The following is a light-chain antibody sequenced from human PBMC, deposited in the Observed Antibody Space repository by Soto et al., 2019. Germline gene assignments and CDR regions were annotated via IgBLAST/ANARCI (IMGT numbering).Light chain of an antibody. CDR3: QQYGSSGT. J-gene: IGKJ1*01. Sequence: IKMYQSPSSLSAYVEDIVIMTFRASQSISNHLNWYQQKPGKAPKLLIFAASSLQSGVPSRFSGSRSGPDFTLTISRLETEDFAVYYCQQYGSSGTFGQGSKVDIK. CDR1: QSISNH. V-gene: IGKV1-39*01. CDR2: AAS.